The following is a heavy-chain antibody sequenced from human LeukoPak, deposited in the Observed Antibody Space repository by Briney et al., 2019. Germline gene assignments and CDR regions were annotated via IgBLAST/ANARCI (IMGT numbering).Heavy chain of an antibody. D-gene: IGHD3-22*01. CDR3: ATDSTRSSGYSYVADAFDI. CDR1: GFTFNNYG. V-gene: IGHV3-NL1*01. Sequence: GGSLRLSCAASGFTFNNYGMHWVRQAPGKGLEWVSVIYSGGSTYYADSVKGRFTISRDNSKNTLYLQMNSLRAEDTAVYYCATDSTRSSGYSYVADAFDIWGQGTMVTVSS. CDR2: IYSGGST. J-gene: IGHJ3*02.